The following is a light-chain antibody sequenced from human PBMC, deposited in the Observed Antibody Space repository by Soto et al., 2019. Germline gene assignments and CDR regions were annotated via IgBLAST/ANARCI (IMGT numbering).Light chain of an antibody. Sequence: QSALTQPPSVSGSPGQSITISCTGTSSDVGSYNHVSWYQQHPGKAPKLMIYEGSKRPSGVSNRFSGSKSGNTASLTISGLQAEDEADYYCCSYAGSSAVVFGGGTKLTVL. V-gene: IGLV2-23*01. CDR2: EGS. CDR1: SSDVGSYNH. CDR3: CSYAGSSAVV. J-gene: IGLJ2*01.